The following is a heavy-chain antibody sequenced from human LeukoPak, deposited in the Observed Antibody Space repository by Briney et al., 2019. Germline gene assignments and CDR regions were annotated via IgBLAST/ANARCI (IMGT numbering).Heavy chain of an antibody. D-gene: IGHD3-16*01. J-gene: IGHJ4*02. Sequence: SETLSLTCTVSGGSISSSSYYWGWIRQPPGKGLEWIGSIYYSGSTYYNPSLKSRVTISVDTSKNQFSLKLSSVTAADTAVYYCARRPLDVGAYYFDYWGQGTLVTVSS. CDR2: IYYSGST. CDR3: ARRPLDVGAYYFDY. V-gene: IGHV4-39*01. CDR1: GGSISSSSYY.